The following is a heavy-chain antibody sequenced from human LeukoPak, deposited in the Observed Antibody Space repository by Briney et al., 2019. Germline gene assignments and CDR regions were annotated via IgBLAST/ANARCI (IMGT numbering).Heavy chain of an antibody. CDR2: IYPSGTT. CDR1: GGSVSSYY. Sequence: ASETLSLTCSVFGGSVSSYYWSRIRQPAGKGLEWIGRIYPSGTTHYNPSLKGRVTMSVDTSKNQFSLKLTSVTAADTAVYYCADDYGDWGQGTLVTVSS. CDR3: ADDYGD. D-gene: IGHD4-17*01. J-gene: IGHJ4*02. V-gene: IGHV4-4*07.